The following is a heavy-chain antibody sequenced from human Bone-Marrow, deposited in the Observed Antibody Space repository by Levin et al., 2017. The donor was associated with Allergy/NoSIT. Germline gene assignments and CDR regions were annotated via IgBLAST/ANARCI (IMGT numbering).Heavy chain of an antibody. D-gene: IGHD5-12*01. J-gene: IGHJ5*02. Sequence: GESLKISCAASGFTFSSYAMHWVRQAPGKGLEWVAVISYDGSNKYYADSVKGRFTISRDNSKNTLYLQMNSLRAEDTAVYYCASLLSGYGKPWFDPWGQGTLVTVSS. CDR1: GFTFSSYA. V-gene: IGHV3-30-3*01. CDR3: ASLLSGYGKPWFDP. CDR2: ISYDGSNK.